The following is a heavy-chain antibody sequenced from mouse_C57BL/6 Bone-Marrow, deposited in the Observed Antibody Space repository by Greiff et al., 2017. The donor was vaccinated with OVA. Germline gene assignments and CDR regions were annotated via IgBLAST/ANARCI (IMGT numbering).Heavy chain of an antibody. CDR3: ARQNYYYGSSPFAY. J-gene: IGHJ3*01. V-gene: IGHV5-6*01. CDR2: ISSGGSYT. D-gene: IGHD1-1*01. Sequence: EVKVVESGGDLVKPGGSLKLSCAASGFTFSSYGMSWVRQTPDKRLEWVATISSGGSYTYYPDSVKGRFTISRDNAKNTLYLQMSSLKSEDTAMYYCARQNYYYGSSPFAYWGQGTLVTVSA. CDR1: GFTFSSYG.